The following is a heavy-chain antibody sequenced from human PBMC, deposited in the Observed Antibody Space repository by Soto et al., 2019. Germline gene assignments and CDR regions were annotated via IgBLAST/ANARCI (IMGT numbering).Heavy chain of an antibody. CDR1: GFTFSSYA. CDR2: ISGSGGST. CDR3: VRERDDYVWGSYRRNWFDP. D-gene: IGHD3-16*02. Sequence: GGSLRLSCAASGFTFSSYAMSWVRQAPGKGLEWVSAISGSGGSTYYADSVKGRFTISRDNSKNTLYLQMNSLRAEDTAVYYCVRERDDYVWGSYRRNWFDPWGQGTLVTV. V-gene: IGHV3-23*01. J-gene: IGHJ5*02.